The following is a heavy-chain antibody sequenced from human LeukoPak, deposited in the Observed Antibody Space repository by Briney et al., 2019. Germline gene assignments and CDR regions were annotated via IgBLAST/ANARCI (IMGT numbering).Heavy chain of an antibody. V-gene: IGHV4-59*01. CDR2: IYYSGST. Sequence: SETLSLTCTVSGGSISTYYWSWIRQPPGKGLEWIGFIYYSGSTNYNPSLKSRITMSVDTSKNQFSLKLNSVTAADTAVYYCARDRVTDYYDSSGYYYNWFDPWGQGTVVTVSS. CDR3: ARDRVTDYYDSSGYYYNWFDP. J-gene: IGHJ5*02. D-gene: IGHD3-22*01. CDR1: GGSISTYY.